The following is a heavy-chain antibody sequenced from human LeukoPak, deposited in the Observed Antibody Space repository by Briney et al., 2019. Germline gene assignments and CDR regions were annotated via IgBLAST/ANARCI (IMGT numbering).Heavy chain of an antibody. Sequence: SETLSLTCNVSGGSISGSIYYWAWIRQPPGKGLEWIGHIYHSGSADYNPSLKSRVTISVDTSKNQLSLKLTSLTAADTAAYYCARTYGAMSRVYYFDYWGQGTQVTVSS. V-gene: IGHV4-39*01. CDR3: ARTYGAMSRVYYFDY. CDR1: GGSISGSIYY. D-gene: IGHD3-10*01. J-gene: IGHJ4*02. CDR2: IYHSGSA.